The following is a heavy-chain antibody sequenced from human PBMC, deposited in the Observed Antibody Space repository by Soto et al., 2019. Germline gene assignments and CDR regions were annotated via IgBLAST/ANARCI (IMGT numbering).Heavy chain of an antibody. V-gene: IGHV1-69*13. J-gene: IGHJ4*02. CDR3: ASPRAIYCDFWSGYYSFDY. D-gene: IGHD3-3*01. CDR2: IIPIFGTA. Sequence: GASVKVSCKASGGTFSSYAISWVRHAPGQGLEWMGGIIPIFGTANYAQKFQGRVTITADESTSTAYMELSSLRSEDTAVYYCASPRAIYCDFWSGYYSFDYWGQGTLVTVSS. CDR1: GGTFSSYA.